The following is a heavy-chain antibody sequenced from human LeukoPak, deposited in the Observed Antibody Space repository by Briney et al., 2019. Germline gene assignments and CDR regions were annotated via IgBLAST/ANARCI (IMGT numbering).Heavy chain of an antibody. Sequence: SGTLSLTCAVSGGSFSSSNWWCWVRQPPGKGLEWIGEIYHSGSANFNPSLKSRVTISVDTSKNQFSLKLSSVTAADTAVYYCARDGYDSSGYSLHEYNWFDPWGQGTLVTVSS. CDR1: GGSFSSSNW. CDR2: IYHSGSA. J-gene: IGHJ5*02. D-gene: IGHD3-22*01. V-gene: IGHV4-4*02. CDR3: ARDGYDSSGYSLHEYNWFDP.